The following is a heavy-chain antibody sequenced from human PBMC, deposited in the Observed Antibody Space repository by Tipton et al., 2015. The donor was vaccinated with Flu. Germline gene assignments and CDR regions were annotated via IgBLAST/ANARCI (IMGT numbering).Heavy chain of an antibody. D-gene: IGHD2-15*01. J-gene: IGHJ4*02. V-gene: IGHV3-49*04. CDR1: GFTFGDYA. CDR2: IRSKAYGGTT. Sequence: SLRLSCTASGFTFGDYAMSWVRQAPGKGLEWVGFIRSKAYGGTTEYAASVKGRFTISRDDSKSIAYLQMNSLKTEDTAVYYCTSALGNIVVVVAATPPDHWGQGTLVTVSS. CDR3: TSALGNIVVVVAATPPDH.